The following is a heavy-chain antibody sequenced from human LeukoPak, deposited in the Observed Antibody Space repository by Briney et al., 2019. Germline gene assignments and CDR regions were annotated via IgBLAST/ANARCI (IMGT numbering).Heavy chain of an antibody. Sequence: GGSLRLSCAASGFTFSSYEMNWVRQAPGKGLEWVSYISSSGSTIYYADSVKGRFTISRDNAKNSLYLQMNSLRAEDTAVYYCARSKYYYDSSGLDYWGQGTLVTVSS. CDR2: ISSSGSTI. J-gene: IGHJ4*02. CDR3: ARSKYYYDSSGLDY. V-gene: IGHV3-48*03. D-gene: IGHD3-22*01. CDR1: GFTFSSYE.